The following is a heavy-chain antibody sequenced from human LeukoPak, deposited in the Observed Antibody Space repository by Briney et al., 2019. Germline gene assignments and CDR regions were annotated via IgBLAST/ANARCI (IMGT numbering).Heavy chain of an antibody. Sequence: GGSLRLSCAASGFTFSSYAMSWVRQAPGKGLEWVSAISGSGGSTYYADSVKGRFTISRDNSKNTLYLQMNSLRAEDTAVYYCARGRYCSGGSCSTDYWGQGTLVTVSS. CDR3: ARGRYCSGGSCSTDY. J-gene: IGHJ4*02. CDR2: ISGSGGST. CDR1: GFTFSSYA. D-gene: IGHD2-15*01. V-gene: IGHV3-23*01.